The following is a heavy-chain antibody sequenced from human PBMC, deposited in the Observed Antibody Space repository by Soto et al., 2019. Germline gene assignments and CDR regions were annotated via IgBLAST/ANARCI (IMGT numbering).Heavy chain of an antibody. J-gene: IGHJ5*02. CDR3: ASGGGSNYYGSGIYNWFDL. CDR1: RYTFIGYY. CDR2: INPNSGGT. Sequence: QVQLVQSGAEVKKPGASVKVSCKASRYTFIGYYMHWVRQAPGQGLEWMGWINPNSGGTNYAQKFQGWVTMTRDTSISIAYMELSRLRSYDTVVYYCASGGGSNYYGSGIYNWFDLWGQGTLVTVSS. D-gene: IGHD3-10*01. V-gene: IGHV1-2*04.